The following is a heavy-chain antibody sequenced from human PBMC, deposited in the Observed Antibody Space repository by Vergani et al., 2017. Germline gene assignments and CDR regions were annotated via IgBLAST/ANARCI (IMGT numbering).Heavy chain of an antibody. V-gene: IGHV3-30*18. CDR3: AKDHLWFGELYFDY. CDR2: ISYDGSNK. J-gene: IGHJ4*02. CDR1: GFTFSSYG. D-gene: IGHD3-10*01. Sequence: QVQLVESGGGVVQPGRSLRLSCAASGFTFSSYGMHWVRQAPGKGLEWVAVISYDGSNKYYADSVKGRFTISRDNSKNTLYLQMNSLRAEDTAVYYCAKDHLWFGELYFDYWGQGTLVTVSS.